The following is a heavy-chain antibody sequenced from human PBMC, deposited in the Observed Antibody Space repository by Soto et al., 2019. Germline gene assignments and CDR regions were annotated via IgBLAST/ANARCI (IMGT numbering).Heavy chain of an antibody. V-gene: IGHV3-23*01. J-gene: IGHJ6*02. Sequence: TGGSLRLSCAGSGFPFSSYAMSWVRQAPEKGLEWVSALRDSGVSPYYADSVKGRFTISRDNSKNTLYLQMDSLRVEDTALYYCAKMTSDSYGRNYGMDVWGQGTTVTVSS. CDR3: AKMTSDSYGRNYGMDV. CDR1: GFPFSSYA. CDR2: LRDSGVSP. D-gene: IGHD5-18*01.